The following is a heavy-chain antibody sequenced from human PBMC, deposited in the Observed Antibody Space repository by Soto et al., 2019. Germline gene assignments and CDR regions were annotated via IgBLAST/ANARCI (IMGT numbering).Heavy chain of an antibody. D-gene: IGHD1-7*01. CDR2: IYYSGST. CDR1: GGSISSYY. Sequence: PSETLSLTCTVSGGSISSYYWSWIRQPPGKGLEWIGYIYYSGSTNYNPSLKSRVTISVDTSKNQFSLKLSSVTAGDTAVYYCARDAGTTHGMDVWGQGTTVTVSS. CDR3: ARDAGTTHGMDV. V-gene: IGHV4-59*01. J-gene: IGHJ6*02.